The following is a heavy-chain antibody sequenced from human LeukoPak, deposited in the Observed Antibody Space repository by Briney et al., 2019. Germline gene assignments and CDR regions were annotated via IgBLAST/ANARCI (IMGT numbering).Heavy chain of an antibody. CDR1: GGSFSGYY. CDR3: ARGGIVVVPAGFDY. Sequence: PSETLSLTCAVYGGSFSGYYWSWIRQPPGKGLEWIGEINHSGSTNYKPSRKSRVTISVDTSKNQFSLKLSSVTAADTAVYYCARGGIVVVPAGFDYWGQGTLVTVSS. D-gene: IGHD2-2*01. V-gene: IGHV4-34*01. CDR2: INHSGST. J-gene: IGHJ4*02.